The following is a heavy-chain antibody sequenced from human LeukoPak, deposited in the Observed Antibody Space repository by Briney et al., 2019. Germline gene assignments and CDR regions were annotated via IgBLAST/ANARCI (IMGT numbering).Heavy chain of an antibody. CDR2: ISGSGGST. CDR3: AKSESYGQTSPDY. V-gene: IGHV3-23*01. J-gene: IGHJ4*02. D-gene: IGHD5-18*01. Sequence: GGSLRLSCAASGFTFSSYAMSWVRQAPGKGLEWVSAISGSGGSTYYADSVKGRFTTSRDNSKNTLYLQMNSLRAEDTAVYYCAKSESYGQTSPDYWGQGTLVTVSS. CDR1: GFTFSSYA.